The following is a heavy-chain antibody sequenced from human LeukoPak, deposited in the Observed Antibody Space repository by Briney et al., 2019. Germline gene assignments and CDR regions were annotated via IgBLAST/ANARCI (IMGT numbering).Heavy chain of an antibody. V-gene: IGHV3-21*01. CDR2: ISSSSSYI. CDR1: GFTLSKYA. CDR3: ARDDLSDFWSGYYRRTFDY. D-gene: IGHD3-3*01. J-gene: IGHJ4*02. Sequence: KAGGSLRLSCAASGFTLSKYAMNWVRQAPGKGLEWVSSISSSSSYIYYADSVKGRFTISRDNAKNSLYLQMNSLRAEDTAVYYCARDDLSDFWSGYYRRTFDYWGQGTLVTVSS.